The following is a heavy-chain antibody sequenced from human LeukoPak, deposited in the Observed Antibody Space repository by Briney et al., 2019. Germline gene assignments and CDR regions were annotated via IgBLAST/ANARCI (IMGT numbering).Heavy chain of an antibody. V-gene: IGHV4-59*01. CDR1: GGSISSYY. CDR3: ARTIDGTWFVP. CDR2: IYYSGST. J-gene: IGHJ5*02. D-gene: IGHD1-26*01. Sequence: SETLSLTCTVSGGSISSYYWSWIRQPPGKGLEWIGYIYYSGSTNYNPSLKSRVTISVDTSKNQFSLKLSSVTAADTAVYYCARTIDGTWFVPWGQGTLVTVSS.